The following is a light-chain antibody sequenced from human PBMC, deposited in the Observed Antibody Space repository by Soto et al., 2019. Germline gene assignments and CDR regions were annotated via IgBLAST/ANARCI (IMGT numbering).Light chain of an antibody. CDR3: QQRSNWPPT. CDR2: DAS. CDR1: QSVSSY. Sequence: EIGLTQSPTTLSFSPGEIATLSFRASQSVSSYLAWYQQKPGQAPRLLIYDASTRATGIPARFSGSGSGTDFTLTISSLEPEDFAVYYCQQRSNWPPTFGQGTKVDIK. J-gene: IGKJ1*01. V-gene: IGKV3-11*01.